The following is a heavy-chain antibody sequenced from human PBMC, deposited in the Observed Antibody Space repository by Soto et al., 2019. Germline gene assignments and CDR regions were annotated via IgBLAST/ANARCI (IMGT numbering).Heavy chain of an antibody. D-gene: IGHD6-13*01. Sequence: EVQLVDSGGGLVKPGGSLRLSCAASGFIFTSYSMNWVRQAPGKGLEWVSSISSSSSYIYYADSVKGRFTISRDNAKNSLYLQMSSLRAEATAVYYCARDSGSSSDYYGMDVWGQETTVTVSS. V-gene: IGHV3-21*01. CDR1: GFIFTSYS. CDR3: ARDSGSSSDYYGMDV. J-gene: IGHJ6*02. CDR2: ISSSSSYI.